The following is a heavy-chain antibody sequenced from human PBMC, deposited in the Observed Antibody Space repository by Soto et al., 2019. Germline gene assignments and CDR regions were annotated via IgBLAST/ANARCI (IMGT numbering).Heavy chain of an antibody. V-gene: IGHV4-31*03. J-gene: IGHJ4*02. D-gene: IGHD3-22*01. CDR1: GGSISSGGYY. Sequence: SETLSLTCSVSGGSISSGGYYWNWIRQHPGKGLEWIGHIYNSGGTYYNPSLKSRVAISVDASTNQFSLRLSSVTAAVTAAHYCARGGYYYDGSGYDRENYFDYWDQGTPVAVSS. CDR2: IYNSGGT. CDR3: ARGGYYYDGSGYDRENYFDY.